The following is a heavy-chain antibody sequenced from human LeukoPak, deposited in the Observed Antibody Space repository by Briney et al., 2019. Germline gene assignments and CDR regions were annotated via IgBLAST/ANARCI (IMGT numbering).Heavy chain of an antibody. J-gene: IGHJ6*03. Sequence: PGGSLRLSCAASGFTVSNNYMSWVRRAAGKGLEWVSLIYSGGGTYYADSVKGRFTISRDNSKNTLYLQMNSLRAEDTAVYYCAKEGNSSSWYYYYYYYMDVWGKGTTVTVSS. CDR2: IYSGGGT. V-gene: IGHV3-53*05. CDR3: AKEGNSSSWYYYYYYYMDV. CDR1: GFTVSNNY. D-gene: IGHD6-13*01.